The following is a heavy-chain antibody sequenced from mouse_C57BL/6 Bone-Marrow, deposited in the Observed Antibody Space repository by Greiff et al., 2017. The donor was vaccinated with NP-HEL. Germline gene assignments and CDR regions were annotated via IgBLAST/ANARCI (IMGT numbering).Heavy chain of an antibody. CDR1: GYTFTDYY. J-gene: IGHJ2*01. CDR3: ARNSYYGSSYADY. D-gene: IGHD1-1*01. V-gene: IGHV1-26*01. CDR2: INPNNGGT. Sequence: VQLQQSGPELVKPGASVKISCKASGYTFTDYYMNWVKQSHGKSLEWIGDINPNNGGTSYNQKFKGKATLTVDKSSSTAYMELRSLTSEDSAVYYCARNSYYGSSYADYWGQGTTLTVSS.